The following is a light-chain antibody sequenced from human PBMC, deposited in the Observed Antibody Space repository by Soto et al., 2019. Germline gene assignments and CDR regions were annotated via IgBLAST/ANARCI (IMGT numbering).Light chain of an antibody. CDR2: EGS. CDR3: CSYANSRTVL. CDR1: SSDVGSFDL. Sequence: QSALTQPASVSGSPGQSITISYTAASSDVGSFDLVSWYQLNPGKVPKLMIYEGSKRPSGVSNRFSGSKSGNTASLTISGLQSEDEADYHCCSYANSRTVLFGGGTKLTVL. J-gene: IGLJ2*01. V-gene: IGLV2-23*01.